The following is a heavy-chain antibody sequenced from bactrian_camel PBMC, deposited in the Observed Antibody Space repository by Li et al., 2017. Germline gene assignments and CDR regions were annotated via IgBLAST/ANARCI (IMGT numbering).Heavy chain of an antibody. CDR2: ITATSGRT. Sequence: HVQLVESGGGSVQAGGSLRLSCTASEGISPGNCLGWFRQAPGKGREGVASITATSGRTDVADSVKGRFTISKDNAKNTLYLQMNSLEPEDTAVYTCAADTPYLSLGCGTWREDFAYWGQGTQVT. J-gene: IGHJ6*01. V-gene: IGHV3S53*01. CDR1: EGISPGNC. D-gene: IGHD2*01. CDR3: AADTPYLSLGCGTWREDFAY.